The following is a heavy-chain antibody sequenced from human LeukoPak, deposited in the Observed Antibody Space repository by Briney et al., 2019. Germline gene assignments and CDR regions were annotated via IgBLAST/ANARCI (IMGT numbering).Heavy chain of an antibody. D-gene: IGHD5-18*01. V-gene: IGHV1-18*01. Sequence: ASVKVSCKASGYSFSSYGIGWVRQAPRQGLEWMGWITAGNGNTNYAQKVQGRVTMTTDTSTSTAYMEIRSLRSDDTAVYFCARDLARGYSYGYNAFDIWGQGTMVTVSS. CDR2: ITAGNGNT. CDR1: GYSFSSYG. CDR3: ARDLARGYSYGYNAFDI. J-gene: IGHJ3*02.